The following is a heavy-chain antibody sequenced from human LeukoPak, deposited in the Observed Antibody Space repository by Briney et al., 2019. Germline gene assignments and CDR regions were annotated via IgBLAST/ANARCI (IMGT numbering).Heavy chain of an antibody. CDR1: GDSISSYY. V-gene: IGHV4-59*08. CDR3: ARALTMYSSGRIYWYFDL. J-gene: IGHJ2*01. Sequence: SETLSLTCTVSGDSISSYYWSWIRQPPGKGLEWIGYIFNSGSTNYNPSLKSRVTVSVDTSKHQCSLSLSSVTAADTAVYYCARALTMYSSGRIYWYFDLWGRGTLVTVSS. D-gene: IGHD6-19*01. CDR2: IFNSGST.